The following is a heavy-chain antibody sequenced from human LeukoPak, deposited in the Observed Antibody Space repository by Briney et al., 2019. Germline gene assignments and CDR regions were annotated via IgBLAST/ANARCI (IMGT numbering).Heavy chain of an antibody. D-gene: IGHD5-12*01. Sequence: SETLSLTCTVSGGSISSYYWSWIRQPPGKGLEWIGYIYYSGSTYYNPSLKSRVTISVDTSKNQFSLKLSSVTAADTAVYYCAQESGRYSGSGRAGYWGQGTLVTVSS. CDR1: GGSISSYY. V-gene: IGHV4-59*06. CDR2: IYYSGST. J-gene: IGHJ4*02. CDR3: AQESGRYSGSGRAGY.